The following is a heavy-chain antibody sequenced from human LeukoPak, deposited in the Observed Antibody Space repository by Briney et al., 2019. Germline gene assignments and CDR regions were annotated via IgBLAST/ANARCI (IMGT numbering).Heavy chain of an antibody. CDR2: IVVGSGTT. CDR1: GFTFTSSA. J-gene: IGHJ3*02. Sequence: GASVKVSCKASGFTFTSSAMQWVRQARGQRLEWIGWIVVGSGTTNYAQKFQERVTITRDMSTSTAYMELSSLRSEGTAVYYCAAATKAGYDILTGYSDAFDIWGQGTMVTVSS. V-gene: IGHV1-58*02. CDR3: AAATKAGYDILTGYSDAFDI. D-gene: IGHD3-9*01.